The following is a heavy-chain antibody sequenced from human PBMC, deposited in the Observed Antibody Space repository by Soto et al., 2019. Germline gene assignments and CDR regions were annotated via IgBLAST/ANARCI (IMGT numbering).Heavy chain of an antibody. J-gene: IGHJ3*02. CDR3: AKPKCQNWDNSFDS. CDR2: ISGSVGST. V-gene: IGHV3-23*01. CDR1: GLTFSSYA. D-gene: IGHD7-27*01. Sequence: GGSLRISCAASGLTFSSYAMSWVRQAPGKGLEWVSAISGSVGSTYCADSVKGRFTISRNNSKNTLYLQMNSLRAEDQAVYYWAKPKCQNWDNSFDSWGQVTMVIVSS.